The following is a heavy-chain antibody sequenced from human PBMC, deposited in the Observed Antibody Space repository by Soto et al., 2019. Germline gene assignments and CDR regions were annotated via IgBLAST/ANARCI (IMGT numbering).Heavy chain of an antibody. CDR1: GFTFSSYA. J-gene: IGHJ4*02. CDR2: ISGSGGST. CDR3: AKDLVWSGYFRPDL. Sequence: GGSLRLSCAASGFTFSSYAMSWVRQATGKGLEWVSAISGSGGSTYYADSVKGRFTISRDNSKNTLYLQMNSLRAEDTAVYYCAKDLVWSGYFRPDLWGQGTLVTVSS. V-gene: IGHV3-23*01. D-gene: IGHD3-3*01.